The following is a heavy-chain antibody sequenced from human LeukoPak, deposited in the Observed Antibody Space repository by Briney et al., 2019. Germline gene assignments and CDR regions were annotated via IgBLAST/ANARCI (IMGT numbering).Heavy chain of an antibody. J-gene: IGHJ6*02. CDR2: IYNSGST. Sequence: PSETLSLTCTVSGGSISSDYWSWIRQPPGKGLEWVAYIYNSGSTSYNPSLKSRVTISINTSKNQFSLKLSSVTAADTAVYYCARHVHCSGGSCYRYGMDVWGQGTTVTVSS. D-gene: IGHD2-15*01. CDR3: ARHVHCSGGSCYRYGMDV. CDR1: GGSISSDY. V-gene: IGHV4-59*01.